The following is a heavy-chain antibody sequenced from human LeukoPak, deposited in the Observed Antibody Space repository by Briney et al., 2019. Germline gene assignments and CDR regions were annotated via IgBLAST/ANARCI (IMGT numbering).Heavy chain of an antibody. CDR3: ARERTGYSSSWSHYYYGMDV. V-gene: IGHV3-21*01. CDR2: ISSSSSYI. CDR1: GFTFSSYS. J-gene: IGHJ6*02. Sequence: GGSLRLSRAASGFTFSSYSMNWVRQAPGKGLEWVSSISSSSSYIYYADSVKGRFTISRDNAKNSLYLQMNSLRAEDTAVYYCARERTGYSSSWSHYYYGMDVWGQGTTVTVSS. D-gene: IGHD6-13*01.